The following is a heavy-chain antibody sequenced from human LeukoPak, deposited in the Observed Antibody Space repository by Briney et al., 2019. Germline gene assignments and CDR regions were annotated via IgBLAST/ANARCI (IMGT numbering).Heavy chain of an antibody. CDR1: GGSIYSYY. CDR2: IYNSGST. CDR3: ARVGFFAIRGVPVGV. D-gene: IGHD3-10*01. J-gene: IGHJ4*02. V-gene: IGHV4-59*12. Sequence: SETLSLTCTVSGGSIYSYYWSWIRQPPGKGLEGIGYIYNSGSTNYNPSLKSRVTISVDTSKNQVSLKLSSVTAADTAVYYCARVGFFAIRGVPVGVWGQGTLVSVSS.